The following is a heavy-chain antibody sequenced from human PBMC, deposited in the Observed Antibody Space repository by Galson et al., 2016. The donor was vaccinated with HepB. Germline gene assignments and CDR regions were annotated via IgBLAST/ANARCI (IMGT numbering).Heavy chain of an antibody. J-gene: IGHJ5*02. CDR3: ARTTFTTWIDA. CDR1: GDSIRSYF. V-gene: IGHV4-59*12. Sequence: ETLSLTCTVSGDSIRSYFWSWIRQPPGKGLEWIGYIYYDGSTNFDPSLKSRVTISVDTSKNQVSLSLGAVTAADTAVYFRARTTFTTWIDAWGQGTLVIVSS. D-gene: IGHD3-22*01. CDR2: IYYDGST.